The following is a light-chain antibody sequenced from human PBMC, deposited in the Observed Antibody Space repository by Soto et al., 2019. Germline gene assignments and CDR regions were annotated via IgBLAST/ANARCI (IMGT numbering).Light chain of an antibody. J-gene: IGKJ1*01. V-gene: IGKV3-15*01. CDR2: GTS. CDR3: QQYDDWG. Sequence: MVMTQSPATLSVSPGERVTLSCRTSQNVTSNLAWYQLKPGQTPSLLIYGTSTRAPDIPVRFSGSGSGTEFTLTITIVQSGDSAVYYCQQYDDWGFGPGTKVEIK. CDR1: QNVTSN.